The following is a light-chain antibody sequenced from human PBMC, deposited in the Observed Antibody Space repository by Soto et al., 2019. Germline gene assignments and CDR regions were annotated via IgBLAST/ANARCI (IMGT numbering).Light chain of an antibody. Sequence: DIVMTQSPESLAVALGERATINCKSSQSVLDSSNDKNYLAWYQQKAGQPPKLLIYWASTRESGVPGWFTGSGSGTDFTLTISSLQAEDVATYYCQQYDSTPYTFGQGTKLEIK. CDR3: QQYDSTPYT. CDR1: QSVLDSSNDKNY. J-gene: IGKJ2*01. V-gene: IGKV4-1*01. CDR2: WAS.